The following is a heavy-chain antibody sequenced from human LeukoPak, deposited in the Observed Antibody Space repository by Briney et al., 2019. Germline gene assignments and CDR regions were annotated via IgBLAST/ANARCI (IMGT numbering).Heavy chain of an antibody. D-gene: IGHD3-22*01. V-gene: IGHV4-61*02. CDR1: GGSISGSSYY. J-gene: IGHJ5*02. CDR3: ARESATYYYDSSGLQGFDP. Sequence: PSETLSLTCTVSGGSISGSSYYWNWIRQPAGKGLEWIGRMYTSGSTNYNPSLKSRVTISVDTSKNQFSLKLSFVTAADTAVYYCARESATYYYDSSGLQGFDPWGQGTLVTVSS. CDR2: MYTSGST.